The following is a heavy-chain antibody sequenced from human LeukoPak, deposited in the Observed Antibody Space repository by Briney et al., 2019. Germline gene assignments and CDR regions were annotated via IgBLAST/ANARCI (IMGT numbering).Heavy chain of an antibody. CDR1: GGSLSSYY. J-gene: IGHJ4*02. V-gene: IGHV4-59*01. CDR2: IYYSGGS. D-gene: IGHD4-17*01. CDR3: ARGQGYGLLNALDY. Sequence: SETLSLTCTVSGGSLSSYYWNWIRQPPGKGLEWIGYIYYSGGSNSDPSLKSRVSISVDTSKNQFSLKLTSVTAADTAVYYCARGQGYGLLNALDYWGQGTLVTVSS.